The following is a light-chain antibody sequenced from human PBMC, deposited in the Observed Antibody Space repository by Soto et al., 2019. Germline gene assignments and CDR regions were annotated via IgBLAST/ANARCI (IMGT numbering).Light chain of an antibody. J-gene: IGLJ2*01. CDR3: SSYAGSNNFVI. CDR1: SSDVGGYKY. CDR2: EVS. V-gene: IGLV2-8*01. Sequence: HSALTQPPSASGSPGQSVTISCTGTSSDVGGYKYVSWYQQHPGKAPKLMIYEVSERPSGVPDRFSGSKSGNTASLTVSGLQAEDEADYYCSSYAGSNNFVIFGGGTKLTVL.